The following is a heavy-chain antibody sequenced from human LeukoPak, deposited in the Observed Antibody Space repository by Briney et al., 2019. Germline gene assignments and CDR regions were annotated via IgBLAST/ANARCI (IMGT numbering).Heavy chain of an antibody. Sequence: ASVKVSCKASGYTFTGYYMHWVRQAPGQGLEWMGRINPNSGGTNYAQKSQGRVTMTRDTSISTAYMELSRLRSDDTAVHYCARVEDSYGSGSTYTEHTYYYGMDVWGQGTTVTVSS. CDR3: ARVEDSYGSGSTYTEHTYYYGMDV. CDR2: INPNSGGT. J-gene: IGHJ6*02. CDR1: GYTFTGYY. D-gene: IGHD3-10*01. V-gene: IGHV1-2*06.